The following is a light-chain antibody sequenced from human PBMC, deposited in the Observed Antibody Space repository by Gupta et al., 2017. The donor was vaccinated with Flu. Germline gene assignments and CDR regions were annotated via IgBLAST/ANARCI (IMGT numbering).Light chain of an antibody. CDR3: ATWDDSLSGPWV. V-gene: IGLV1-47*01. CDR2: RSN. J-gene: IGLJ3*02. Sequence: QSMLTQPPSASGTPGQTVTISCSGSSPNIGSNHVYWYQQLPGTAPKLLIYRSNQRPSGVPDRFSGSKSGTSASLAISGLRSEDEADYYCATWDDSLSGPWVFGGGTKLTVL. CDR1: SPNIGSNH.